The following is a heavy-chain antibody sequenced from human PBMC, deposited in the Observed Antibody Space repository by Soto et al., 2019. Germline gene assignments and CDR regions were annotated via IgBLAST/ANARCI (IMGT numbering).Heavy chain of an antibody. Sequence: PGGSLRLSCAASGFTFSSYGMSWVRQAPGKGLEWVSAISGSGGGTYFADSVKGRFTISRDNSKNTLYLQMNSLRAEDTAVYYCAKISSFGYFDCWGQGNLVTVSS. CDR2: ISGSGGGT. V-gene: IGHV3-23*01. D-gene: IGHD6-6*01. CDR3: AKISSFGYFDC. J-gene: IGHJ4*02. CDR1: GFTFSSYG.